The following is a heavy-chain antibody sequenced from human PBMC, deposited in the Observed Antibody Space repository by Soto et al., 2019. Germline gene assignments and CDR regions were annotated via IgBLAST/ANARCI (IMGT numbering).Heavy chain of an antibody. CDR3: ASQPRSYDYGYNWFDP. J-gene: IGHJ5*02. D-gene: IGHD4-17*01. CDR2: IYYSGST. Sequence: SETLSLTXTVSGGSISSYYWSWIRQPPGKGLEWIGYIYYSGSTNYNPSLKSRVTISVDTSKNQFSLKLSSVTAADTAVYYCASQPRSYDYGYNWFDPWGQGTLVTVSS. V-gene: IGHV4-59*01. CDR1: GGSISSYY.